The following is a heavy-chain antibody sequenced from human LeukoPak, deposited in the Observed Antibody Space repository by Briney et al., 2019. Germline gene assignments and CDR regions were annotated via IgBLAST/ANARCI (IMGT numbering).Heavy chain of an antibody. CDR2: ISGGGDIT. D-gene: IGHD2-21*02. CDR3: VREDTPATANY. J-gene: IGHJ4*02. V-gene: IGHV3-23*01. CDR1: GFNFANHA. Sequence: PGASLRLSCAASGFNFANHAMSWVRQTPGKGLEWVSAISGGGDITYYADSVRGRFTISRDNSKDTLFLQMHSLRPGDTAVYYCVREDTPATANYWGQGTLVTISS.